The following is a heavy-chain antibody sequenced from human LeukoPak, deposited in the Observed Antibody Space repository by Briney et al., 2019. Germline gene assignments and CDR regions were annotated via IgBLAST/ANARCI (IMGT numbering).Heavy chain of an antibody. J-gene: IGHJ3*02. V-gene: IGHV3-30*18. Sequence: GGSLRLSCAASGFTFSSYGMHWVRQAPGKGLEWVAVISYDGSNKYYADSVKGRFTISRDNSKNTLYLQMNSLRAEDTAVYYCAKDGYCSGGTCSGIRGDIWGQGTMVTVSS. CDR2: ISYDGSNK. CDR3: AKDGYCSGGTCSGIRGDI. D-gene: IGHD2-15*01. CDR1: GFTFSSYG.